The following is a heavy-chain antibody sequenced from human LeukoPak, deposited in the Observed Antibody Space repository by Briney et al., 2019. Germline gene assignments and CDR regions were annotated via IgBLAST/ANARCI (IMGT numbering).Heavy chain of an antibody. CDR2: TYNSGST. Sequence: SGTLSLTCAVSGGSISSSNWWSWVRQPPGKRLEWIGSTYNSGSTNYNPSLKSRVTISVDTSKNQLSLKLSSVTAADTAMYYCAGGLQWLAHDCWGQGTLVTVSS. CDR1: GGSISSSNW. D-gene: IGHD6-19*01. J-gene: IGHJ4*02. V-gene: IGHV4-4*02. CDR3: AGGLQWLAHDC.